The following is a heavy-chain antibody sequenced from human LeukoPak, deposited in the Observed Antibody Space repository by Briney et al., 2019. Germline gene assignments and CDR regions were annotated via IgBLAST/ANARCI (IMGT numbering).Heavy chain of an antibody. J-gene: IGHJ6*03. D-gene: IGHD3-22*01. CDR3: ARDRQWWDSSGLSLNYYYYYMDV. Sequence: SETLSLTCAVSGGSISSYYWSWIRQPPGKGLEWIGYIYYSGSTNYNPSLKSRVTISVDTSTNQFSLKLSSVTAADTAVYYCARDRQWWDSSGLSLNYYYYYMDVWGKGNTLTISS. CDR2: IYYSGST. V-gene: IGHV4-59*12. CDR1: GGSISSYY.